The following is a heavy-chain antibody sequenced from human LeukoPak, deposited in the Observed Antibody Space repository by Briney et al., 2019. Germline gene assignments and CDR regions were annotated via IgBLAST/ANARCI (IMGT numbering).Heavy chain of an antibody. CDR3: ARDPTYCSGGSCYYFDY. V-gene: IGHV3-48*04. D-gene: IGHD2-15*01. CDR1: GFTFSSYG. Sequence: PGGSLRLSCAASGFTFSSYGMNWVRQAPGKGLEWISYISSDSSTIYYADSVKGRFTISRDNAKNSLYLQMNSLRAEDTAVYYCARDPTYCSGGSCYYFDYWGQGTLVTVSS. J-gene: IGHJ4*02. CDR2: ISSDSSTI.